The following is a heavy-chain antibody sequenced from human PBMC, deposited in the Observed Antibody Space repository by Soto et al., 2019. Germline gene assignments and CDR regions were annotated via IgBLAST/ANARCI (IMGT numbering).Heavy chain of an antibody. CDR2: ISSSSSYI. CDR3: ARGSLVVVPDARGYYYGMDV. CDR1: GFTFSSYS. J-gene: IGHJ6*02. V-gene: IGHV3-21*01. D-gene: IGHD2-2*01. Sequence: GGSLRLSCAASGFTFSSYSMNWVRQAPGKGLEWVSSISSSSSYIYYADSVKGRFTISRDNAKNSLYLQMNSLRAEDTAVYYCARGSLVVVPDARGYYYGMDVWGQGTTVTVSS.